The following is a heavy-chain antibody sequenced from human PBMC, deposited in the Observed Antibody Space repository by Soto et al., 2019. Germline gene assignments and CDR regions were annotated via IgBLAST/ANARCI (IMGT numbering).Heavy chain of an antibody. CDR3: ASSTYYYDSSGYYPYFDY. V-gene: IGHV5-10-1*01. CDR1: GYSFTSYW. Sequence: KGSGYSFTSYWISWVRQMPGKGLEWMGRIDPSDSYTNYSPSFQGHVTISADKSISTAYLQWSSLKASDTAMYYCASSTYYYDSSGYYPYFDYWGQGTLVTVSS. J-gene: IGHJ4*02. D-gene: IGHD3-22*01. CDR2: IDPSDSYT.